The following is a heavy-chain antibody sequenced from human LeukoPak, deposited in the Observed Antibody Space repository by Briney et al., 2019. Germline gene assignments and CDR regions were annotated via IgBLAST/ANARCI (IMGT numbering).Heavy chain of an antibody. V-gene: IGHV3-23*01. J-gene: IGHJ4*02. D-gene: IGHD3-9*01. Sequence: PGGSLRLSCAASGFTFSSYAMSWVRQAPGKGLEWVSAISGSGGSTYYADSVKGRFTISRDNSKNTLYLQMNSLRAEDTALYYCVKGDNSILTGYYNSFDYWGQGTLVTVSS. CDR3: VKGDNSILTGYYNSFDY. CDR1: GFTFSSYA. CDR2: ISGSGGST.